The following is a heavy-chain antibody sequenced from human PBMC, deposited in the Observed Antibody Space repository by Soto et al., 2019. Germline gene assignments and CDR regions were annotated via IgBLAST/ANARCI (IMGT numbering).Heavy chain of an antibody. CDR2: ISYDGSNK. V-gene: IGHV3-30*18. Sequence: QVQLVESGGGVVQPGRSLRLSCAASGFTFSSYGMHWVRQAPGKGLEWVAVISYDGSNKYYADSVKGRFTISRDNSKNPLYLQMNSLRAEDTAVYYCAKDRRLDWSPGYYFDYWGQGTLVTVSS. D-gene: IGHD3-9*01. J-gene: IGHJ4*02. CDR3: AKDRRLDWSPGYYFDY. CDR1: GFTFSSYG.